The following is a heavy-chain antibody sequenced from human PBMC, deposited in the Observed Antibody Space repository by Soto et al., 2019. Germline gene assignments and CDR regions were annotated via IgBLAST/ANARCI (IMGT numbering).Heavy chain of an antibody. D-gene: IGHD6-6*01. CDR1: GYTFTSYA. V-gene: IGHV1-3*01. CDR3: AVYSSSSDDFHY. J-gene: IGHJ4*02. Sequence: QVQLVQSGAEVKEPGASVKVSCKASGYTFTSYAMHWVRQAPGQRLEWMGWINAGNGNTKYSQKFQGRVTITRDTSASTAYMELSSLRSEDTAVYYCAVYSSSSDDFHYWGQGTLVTVSS. CDR2: INAGNGNT.